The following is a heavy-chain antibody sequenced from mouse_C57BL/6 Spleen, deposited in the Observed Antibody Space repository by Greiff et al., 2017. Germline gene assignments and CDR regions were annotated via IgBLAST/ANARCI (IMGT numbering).Heavy chain of an antibody. CDR2: IYPNSGST. CDR3: ARSTRMVPTVNFDV. Sequence: QVQLQQPGAELVKPGASVKLSCKASGYTFTSYGMHWVKQRPGQGLEWIGMIYPNSGSTNYNEKFKSKDTLTVDKSSSTAYMQLSRLTSEDSAVYYCARSTRMVPTVNFDVWGTGTTVTVSS. D-gene: IGHD2-3*01. CDR1: GYTFTSYG. J-gene: IGHJ1*03. V-gene: IGHV1-64*01.